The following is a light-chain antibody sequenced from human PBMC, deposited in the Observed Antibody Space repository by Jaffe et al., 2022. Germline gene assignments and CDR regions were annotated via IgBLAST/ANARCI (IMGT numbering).Light chain of an antibody. CDR1: SSDVGGYNY. CDR2: EVS. V-gene: IGLV2-14*01. CDR3: SSYTSSSALGLV. J-gene: IGLJ2*01. Sequence: QSALTQPASVSGSAGQSITISCTGTSSDVGGYNYVSWYQQHPGKAPKLMIYEVSNRPSGVSNRFSGSKSGNTASLTISGLQAEDEADYYCSSYTSSSALGLVFGGGTKLTVL.